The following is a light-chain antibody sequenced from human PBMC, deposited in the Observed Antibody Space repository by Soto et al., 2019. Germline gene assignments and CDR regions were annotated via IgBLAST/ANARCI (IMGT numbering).Light chain of an antibody. V-gene: IGLV1-40*01. CDR3: QSYDSSLNGWV. J-gene: IGLJ3*02. CDR2: GNS. CDR1: SSNTGAGYD. Sequence: QAVVTQPPSVSGAPGQRVTISCTGSSSNTGAGYDVHWYQQLPGTAPKLLIYGNSNRPSGVPDRFSGSKSGTSASLGITGLQAEDEAAYYCQSYDSSLNGWVFGGGTQLTVL.